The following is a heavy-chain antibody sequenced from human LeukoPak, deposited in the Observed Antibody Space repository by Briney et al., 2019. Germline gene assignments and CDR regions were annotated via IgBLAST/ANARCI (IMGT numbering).Heavy chain of an antibody. D-gene: IGHD3-9*01. CDR3: AKAISRYDILTGYRDAFDI. J-gene: IGHJ3*02. CDR1: GFTFDDYA. V-gene: IGHV3-9*01. CDR2: ISWNSGSI. Sequence: GRSLRLSCAASGFTFDDYAMHWVRQAPGKGLEWVSGISWNSGSIGYADSVKGRFTISRDNAKNSLYLQMNSLRAEDTALYYCAKAISRYDILTGYRDAFDIWGQGTMVTVSS.